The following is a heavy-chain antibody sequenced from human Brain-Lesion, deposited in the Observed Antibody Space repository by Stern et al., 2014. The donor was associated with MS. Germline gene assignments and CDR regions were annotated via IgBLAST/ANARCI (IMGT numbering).Heavy chain of an antibody. V-gene: IGHV4-39*01. Sequence: VQLVESGPGLVKPLETLSLTCTVAGGSVSSTSYAWAWIRQPPGKGLEWIGTIYYSGNTYYSPSLKSRLPISLDTSKNQFPPPLRSGTAADTAVYYCAGEEDIRYCSGGSCTGNWFDPWGQGTLVTVSS. CDR3: AGEEDIRYCSGGSCTGNWFDP. CDR1: GGSVSSTSYA. J-gene: IGHJ5*02. D-gene: IGHD2-15*01. CDR2: IYYSGNT.